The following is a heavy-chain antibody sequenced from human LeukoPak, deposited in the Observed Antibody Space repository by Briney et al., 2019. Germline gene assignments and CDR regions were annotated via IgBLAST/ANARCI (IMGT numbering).Heavy chain of an antibody. J-gene: IGHJ4*02. Sequence: GASVKVSCKASGYTFTGYYMHWVRQAPGQGLEWMGWINPNSGGTNYAQKFQGRVTMTRDTSISTAYMELSRLRSDDTAVYYCARGGGSGSYYNGYFDYWGQGTLVTVSS. D-gene: IGHD3-10*01. CDR2: INPNSGGT. V-gene: IGHV1-2*02. CDR1: GYTFTGYY. CDR3: ARGGGSGSYYNGYFDY.